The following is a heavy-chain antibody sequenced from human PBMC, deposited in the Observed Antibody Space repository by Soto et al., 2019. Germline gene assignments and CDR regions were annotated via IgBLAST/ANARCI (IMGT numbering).Heavy chain of an antibody. D-gene: IGHD5-18*01. CDR1: GFTFSSYA. CDR3: AKDPTSPEAQLWLLFDY. CDR2: ISGSGGST. Sequence: VGSLRLSCAASGFTFSSYAMSWVRQAPGKGLEWVSAISGSGGSTYYADSVKGRFTISRDNSKNTLYLQMNSLRAEDTAVYYCAKDPTSPEAQLWLLFDYWGQGTLVTVSS. V-gene: IGHV3-23*01. J-gene: IGHJ4*02.